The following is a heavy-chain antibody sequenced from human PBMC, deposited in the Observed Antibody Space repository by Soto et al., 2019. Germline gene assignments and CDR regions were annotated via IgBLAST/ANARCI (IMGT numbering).Heavy chain of an antibody. CDR2: IYHSGST. V-gene: IGHV4-30-2*01. CDR1: GGSISSGGYS. J-gene: IGHJ5*02. D-gene: IGHD3-3*01. CDR3: ARVITYYDFWSGYLNWFDP. Sequence: SETLSLTCAVSGGSISSGGYSWSWIRKPPGKGLEWIGYIYHSGSTYYNPSLKSRVTISVDRSKNQFSLKLSSVTAADTAVYYCARVITYYDFWSGYLNWFDPWGKGTLVTVSS.